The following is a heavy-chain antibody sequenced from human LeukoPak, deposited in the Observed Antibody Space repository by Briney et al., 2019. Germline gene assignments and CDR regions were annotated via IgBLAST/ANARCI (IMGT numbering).Heavy chain of an antibody. Sequence: GGSLRLSCAASGFTFDDYAMHWVRQAPGKGLEWVSGISWNSGSIGYADSVKGRFTISRDNAKNSLYLQMNSLRAEDTALYYCEKDTLIAYYYDSSGPQGYAFDIWGQGTMVTVSS. J-gene: IGHJ3*02. CDR2: ISWNSGSI. CDR1: GFTFDDYA. V-gene: IGHV3-9*01. CDR3: EKDTLIAYYYDSSGPQGYAFDI. D-gene: IGHD3-22*01.